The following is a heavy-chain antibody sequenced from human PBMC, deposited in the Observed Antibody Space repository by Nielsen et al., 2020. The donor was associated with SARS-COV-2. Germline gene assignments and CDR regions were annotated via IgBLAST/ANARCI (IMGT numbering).Heavy chain of an antibody. Sequence: GESLKISCAASGFTFSSYDMHWVRQATGKGLEWVSAIGTAGDTYYPGSVKGRFTISRENAKNSLYLQMNSLRAGDTAVYYCARGSITGGFDPWGQGTLVTVPS. V-gene: IGHV3-13*04. D-gene: IGHD1-20*01. CDR3: ARGSITGGFDP. J-gene: IGHJ5*02. CDR1: GFTFSSYD. CDR2: IGTAGDT.